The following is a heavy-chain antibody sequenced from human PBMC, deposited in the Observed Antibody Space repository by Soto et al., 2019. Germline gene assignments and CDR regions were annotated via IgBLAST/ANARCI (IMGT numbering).Heavy chain of an antibody. D-gene: IGHD3-3*01. CDR2: IYPDDSDT. V-gene: IGHV5-51*01. J-gene: IGHJ6*02. Sequence: EVQLVQSGTEVKQPGESLKMSCRGSGYSFTNYFIVWIRPLPGKGLEWMGMIYPDDSDTKYNPSFEGQVTMSADRSTAYLQLNSLRASDTAIYYCARRYDFWSASSGRYFNGLDVWGQGTAVTVAS. CDR1: GYSFTNYF. CDR3: ARRYDFWSASSGRYFNGLDV.